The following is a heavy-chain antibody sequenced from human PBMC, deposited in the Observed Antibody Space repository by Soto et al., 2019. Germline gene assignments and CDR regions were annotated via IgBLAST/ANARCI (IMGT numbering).Heavy chain of an antibody. D-gene: IGHD2-21*01. V-gene: IGHV3-23*01. Sequence: EVQLLESGGGLVQPGGSLRLSCAASGFTFSSFAMSWVRQAPGKGLEWVSAISGAGNSEYHATSVQGRFIISRDNSKNTMFLPMGSLRAEDTATYYFAKNDCGFTSWQLVDHWGQGTLVTVSS. CDR3: AKNDCGFTSWQLVDH. CDR2: ISGAGNSE. CDR1: GFTFSSFA. J-gene: IGHJ4*02.